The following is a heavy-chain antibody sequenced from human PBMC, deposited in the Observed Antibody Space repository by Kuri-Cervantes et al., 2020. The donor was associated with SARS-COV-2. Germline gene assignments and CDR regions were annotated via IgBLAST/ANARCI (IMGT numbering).Heavy chain of an antibody. J-gene: IGHJ4*02. CDR2: IYHSGST. CDR3: ARSLDSSGYYY. V-gene: IGHV4-4*02. D-gene: IGHD3-22*01. Sequence: GSLRLSCAVSGGSISSSNWWSWVRQPPGKGLEWIGEIYHSGSTNYNPSLKSRVTISVDKSKNQFSLKLSSVTAADTAVYYCARSLDSSGYYYWGQGTLVTVSS. CDR1: GGSISSSNW.